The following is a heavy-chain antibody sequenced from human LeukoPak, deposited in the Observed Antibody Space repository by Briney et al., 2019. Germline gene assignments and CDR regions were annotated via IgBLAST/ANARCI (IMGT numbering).Heavy chain of an antibody. Sequence: ASETLSLTCAVYGGSFSGYYWSWIRQPPGKGLEWIGEINHSGSTNYNPSLKSRVTISVDTSKNQFSLKLSSVTAADTAVYYCARRGFLFDYWGQGTLVTVSS. D-gene: IGHD3-3*01. CDR1: GGSFSGYY. CDR2: INHSGST. CDR3: ARRGFLFDY. J-gene: IGHJ4*02. V-gene: IGHV4-34*01.